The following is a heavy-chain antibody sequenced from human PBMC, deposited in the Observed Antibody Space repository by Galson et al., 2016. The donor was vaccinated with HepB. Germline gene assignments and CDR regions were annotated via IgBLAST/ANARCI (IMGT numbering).Heavy chain of an antibody. J-gene: IGHJ4*02. V-gene: IGHV3-30*18. CDR2: LLNDGNSK. D-gene: IGHD3-10*01. CDR3: AKARWKLRGVSSLDS. CDR1: GFTFSDYG. Sequence: SLRLSCAASGFTFSDYGMHWVRQAPGKGLEWVAILLNDGNSKFYADSVKGRSTISRDTSNNTLYLEINSLRPDDTAVYFCAKARWKLRGVSSLDSWGQGTLVAVSS.